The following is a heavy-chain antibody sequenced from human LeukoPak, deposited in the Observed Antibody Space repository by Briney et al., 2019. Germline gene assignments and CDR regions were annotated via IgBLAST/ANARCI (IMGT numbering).Heavy chain of an antibody. D-gene: IGHD1-1*01. CDR3: ARVGKMTSGMDV. CDR2: ISSSSSYI. Sequence: PGGSLRLSCAASGFTFSSYSMNWVRQAPGKGLEWVSSISSSSSYIYYADSVKGRFTISRDNAKNSLYPQMNSLRAEDTAVYYCARVGKMTSGMDVWGQGTTVTVSS. V-gene: IGHV3-21*01. CDR1: GFTFSSYS. J-gene: IGHJ6*02.